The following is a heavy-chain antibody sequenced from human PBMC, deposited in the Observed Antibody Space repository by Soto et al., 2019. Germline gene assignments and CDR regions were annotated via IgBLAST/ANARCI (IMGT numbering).Heavy chain of an antibody. J-gene: IGHJ6*02. CDR1: GGSISSYY. V-gene: IGHV4-59*08. Sequence: SETLSLTCTVSGGSISSYYWSWIRQPPGKGLEWIGYIYYSGSTNYNPSLKSRVTISVDTSKNQFSLKLSSVTAADTAVYYCARGWAAAGSYYYYYGMDVWGQGTTVTVSS. D-gene: IGHD6-13*01. CDR2: IYYSGST. CDR3: ARGWAAAGSYYYYYGMDV.